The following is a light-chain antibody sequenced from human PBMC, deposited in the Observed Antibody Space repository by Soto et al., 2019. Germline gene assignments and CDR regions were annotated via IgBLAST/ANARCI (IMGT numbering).Light chain of an antibody. CDR1: QSISSY. CDR3: QQRNSYPRT. V-gene: IGKV1-39*01. J-gene: IGKJ2*01. CDR2: AAS. Sequence: DIQMTQSPSSLSASVGDRVTITCRASQSISSYLNWYQQKPGKAPKLLIYAASSLQSGVPSRFSGSGSGTDFTLTISSLQPEDFATYYCQQRNSYPRTFGQGTKVDIK.